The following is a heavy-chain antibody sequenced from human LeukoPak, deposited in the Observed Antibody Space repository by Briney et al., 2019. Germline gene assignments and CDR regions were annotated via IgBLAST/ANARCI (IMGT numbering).Heavy chain of an antibody. J-gene: IGHJ4*02. Sequence: PSETLSLTCTVSGGSISSGGYYWSWIRQHPGKGLEWIGYIYYSGSTYYNPSLKSRVTISVDTSKNQSSLKLSSVTAADTAVYYCARGWDTAMAPRRDYWGQGTLVTVSS. V-gene: IGHV4-31*03. CDR2: IYYSGST. D-gene: IGHD5-18*01. CDR3: ARGWDTAMAPRRDY. CDR1: GGSISSGGYY.